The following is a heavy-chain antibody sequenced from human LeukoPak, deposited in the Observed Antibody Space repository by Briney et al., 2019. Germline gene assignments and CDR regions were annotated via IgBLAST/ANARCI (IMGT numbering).Heavy chain of an antibody. J-gene: IGHJ4*02. D-gene: IGHD3-22*01. CDR1: GGSFSGYY. CDR2: INHSGST. Sequence: SETLSLTCAVYGGSFSGYYWSWIRQPPGKGLEWIGEINHSGSTNYNPSLKSRVTVSVDTSKNQFSLKLSSVTAADTDVYYCARVRSRYYYDSSGYYDYFDYWGQGTLVTVSS. CDR3: ARVRSRYYYDSSGYYDYFDY. V-gene: IGHV4-34*01.